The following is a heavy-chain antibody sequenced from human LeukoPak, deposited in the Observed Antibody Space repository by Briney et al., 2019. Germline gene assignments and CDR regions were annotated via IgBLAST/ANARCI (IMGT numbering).Heavy chain of an antibody. J-gene: IGHJ4*02. CDR2: IYYSGST. V-gene: IGHV4-39*07. CDR1: GGSISSSSYY. Sequence: SETLSLTCTVSGGSISSSSYYWGWIRQPPGKGLEWIGSIYYSGSTYYNPSLKSRVTISVDTSKNQFSLKLSSVTAADTAVYYCARVGYYYDSSDYCFGYFDYWGQGTLVTVSS. D-gene: IGHD3-22*01. CDR3: ARVGYYYDSSDYCFGYFDY.